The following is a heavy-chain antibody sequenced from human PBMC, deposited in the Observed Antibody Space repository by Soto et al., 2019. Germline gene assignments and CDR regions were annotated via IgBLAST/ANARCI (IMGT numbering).Heavy chain of an antibody. Sequence: QVQLVQSGAEVKKPGASVKVSCKASGYTFTSYGISWVRQAPGQGLEWMGWISAYNGNTNYAQKLQGRATMTTDTPTSTAYMELRSLRSHDTAVYYCAKHHHCISTRCYGWEYYYYGMDVWGQGTTVTVSS. D-gene: IGHD2-2*01. CDR1: GYTFTSYG. CDR2: ISAYNGNT. CDR3: AKHHHCISTRCYGWEYYYYGMDV. V-gene: IGHV1-18*01. J-gene: IGHJ6*02.